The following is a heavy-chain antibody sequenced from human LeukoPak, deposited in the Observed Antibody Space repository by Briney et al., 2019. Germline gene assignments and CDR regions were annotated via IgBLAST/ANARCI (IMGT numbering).Heavy chain of an antibody. J-gene: IGHJ5*01. D-gene: IGHD2-8*01. V-gene: IGHV1-24*01. CDR2: FDPEDGET. CDR3: ATLSQDIVLMVYAMGGSLDP. Sequence: ASVKVSCKASGGTFSSYTISWVRQAPGQGLEWMGGFDPEDGETIYAQKFQGRVTMTEDTSTDTAYMELSSLRSEDTAVYYCATLSQDIVLMVYAMGGSLDPWGQGTLVTVSS. CDR1: GGTFSSYT.